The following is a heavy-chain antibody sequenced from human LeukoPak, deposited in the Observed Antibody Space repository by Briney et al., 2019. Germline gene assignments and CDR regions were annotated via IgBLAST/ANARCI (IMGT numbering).Heavy chain of an antibody. D-gene: IGHD1-26*01. CDR3: ARLGSFEDY. CDR2: TYYRSKWYN. V-gene: IGHV6-1*01. J-gene: IGHJ4*02. Sequence: SQTLSLTCAISGESVSSKSATWNWIRQSPSRGPEWLGRTYYRSKWYNDYALSVNSRITINPDTSKNQFSRQLNSVTPEDTAVYYCARLGSFEDYWGLGTLVTVSS. CDR1: GESVSSKSAT.